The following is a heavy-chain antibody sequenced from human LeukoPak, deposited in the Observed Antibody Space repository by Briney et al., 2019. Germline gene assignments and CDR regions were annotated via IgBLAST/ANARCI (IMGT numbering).Heavy chain of an antibody. D-gene: IGHD5-12*01. V-gene: IGHV3-30*03. J-gene: IGHJ4*02. CDR1: GFTFSSYS. CDR3: ARDRSGFYSVDY. Sequence: GGSLRLSCAASGFTFSSYSMNWVRQAPGKGLEWVALLSNDGNSYAYADSVKGRFTLSGDKSKTTLYLQMNSLRAEDTAVYYCARDRSGFYSVDYWGQGTLVTVSS. CDR2: LSNDGNSY.